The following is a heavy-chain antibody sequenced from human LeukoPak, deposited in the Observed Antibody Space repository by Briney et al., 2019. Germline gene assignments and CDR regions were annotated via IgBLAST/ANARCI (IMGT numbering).Heavy chain of an antibody. V-gene: IGHV4-59*08. CDR2: VYYTGST. CDR3: ARYVGARGYFDY. CDR1: GGSISRHY. Sequence: SETLSHTCTVSGGSISRHYWSWIRQPPGKGLEWIGYVYYTGSTNYNPSLKSRVTISVDTSKNQFSLKLSSVTAADTAVYYCARYVGARGYFDYWGQGTLVTVSS. D-gene: IGHD1-26*01. J-gene: IGHJ4*02.